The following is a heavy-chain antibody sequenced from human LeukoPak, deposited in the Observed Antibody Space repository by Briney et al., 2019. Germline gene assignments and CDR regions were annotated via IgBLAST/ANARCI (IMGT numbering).Heavy chain of an antibody. CDR1: GGSFSGYS. CDR2: INHSGST. J-gene: IGHJ4*02. CDR3: ARGNPDYYDSSGYYYVVDY. V-gene: IGHV4-34*01. Sequence: SETLSLTCAVYGGSFSGYSWSWIRQPPGKGLEWFGEINHSGSTNYNPSLKSRVTISVDTSKTQFSLKLSSVTAADTAVYYCARGNPDYYDSSGYYYVVDYWGQRTLVTVSS. D-gene: IGHD3-22*01.